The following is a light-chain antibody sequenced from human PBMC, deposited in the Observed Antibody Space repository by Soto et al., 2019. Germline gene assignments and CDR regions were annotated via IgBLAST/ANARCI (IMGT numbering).Light chain of an antibody. CDR3: SSYADTNHVV. V-gene: IGLV2-8*01. J-gene: IGLJ2*01. CDR1: SSDLGRYSY. CDR2: EVF. Sequence: QSALTQPPSASGSPGQSVTISCTGTSSDLGRYSYVSWYQQHPGKAPKLMIYEVFKRPSGVPDRFSGSKSGNTASLTVSGLQADDEADYYCSSYADTNHVVFGGGTKLTVL.